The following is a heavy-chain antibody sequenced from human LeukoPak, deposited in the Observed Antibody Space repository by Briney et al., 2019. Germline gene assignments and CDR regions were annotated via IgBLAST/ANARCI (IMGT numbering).Heavy chain of an antibody. CDR3: AKEEEYGSSTSCYEVY. J-gene: IGHJ4*02. CDR2: ISGSGGST. CDR1: GFTFSSYA. Sequence: PRRSLRLSCAASGFTFSSYAMSWVRQAPGKGLEWVSAISGSGGSTYYADSVKGRFTISRDNSKNTLYLQMNSLRAEDTAVYYCAKEEEYGSSTSCYEVYWGQGTLVTVSS. D-gene: IGHD2-2*01. V-gene: IGHV3-23*01.